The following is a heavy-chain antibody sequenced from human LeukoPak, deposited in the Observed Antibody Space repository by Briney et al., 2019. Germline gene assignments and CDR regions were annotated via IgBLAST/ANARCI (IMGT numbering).Heavy chain of an antibody. V-gene: IGHV3-9*01. CDR2: ISWNSGSI. CDR3: AKDINYYDSSGPGAFDI. J-gene: IGHJ3*02. CDR1: GFTFDDYA. Sequence: PGRSLRLSCAASGFTFDDYAMHWVRQAPGKGLEWVSGISWNSGSIGYADSVKGRFTISRDNAKNSLYLQMNSLRAEDTALYYCAKDINYYDSSGPGAFDIWGQGTMVTVSS. D-gene: IGHD3-22*01.